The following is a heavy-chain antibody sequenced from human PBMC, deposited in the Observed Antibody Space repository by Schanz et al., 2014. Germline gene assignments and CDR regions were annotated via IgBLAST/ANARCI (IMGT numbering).Heavy chain of an antibody. V-gene: IGHV3-21*02. CDR3: ASDYNYFETEAP. D-gene: IGHD3-16*01. Sequence: EVQLVESGGGLVKPGGSLRLSCAASGFTFSSYSMNWVRQAPGRGLEWVSSISSSGSSIYYADSVKGRFTISRDNANNSLFLRMNSLRAEDTAVYYCASDYNYFETEAPWGQGTLVTVSS. CDR1: GFTFSSYS. CDR2: ISSSGSSI. J-gene: IGHJ5*02.